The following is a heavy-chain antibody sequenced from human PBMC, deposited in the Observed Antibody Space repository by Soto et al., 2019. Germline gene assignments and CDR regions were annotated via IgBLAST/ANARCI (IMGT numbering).Heavy chain of an antibody. CDR3: ARVYSSSSGKGMDV. CDR2: ISGGGSTK. CDR1: GFTFSSYE. D-gene: IGHD6-6*01. J-gene: IGHJ6*02. Sequence: DVQLVESGGGLVQPGGSLRLSCAASGFTFSSYEMNWVRQAPGKGLEWVSYISGGGSTKYYADSVKGRFTIFRDNAKNSLYLQMNSLRAEDTAVYYCARVYSSSSGKGMDVWGQGTTVTVSS. V-gene: IGHV3-48*03.